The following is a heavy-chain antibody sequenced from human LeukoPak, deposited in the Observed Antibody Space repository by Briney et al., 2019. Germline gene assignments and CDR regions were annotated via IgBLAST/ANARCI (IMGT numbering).Heavy chain of an antibody. Sequence: GASVKVSCKASGYTFTGYYMHWVRQAPGQGLEWMGWINPNSGGTNYAQKFQGRVTMTRDTSISTAYMELSRLRSDDTAVYYCAMGDSDSSGYCSDYWGQGTLVTVSS. CDR1: GYTFTGYY. J-gene: IGHJ4*02. D-gene: IGHD3-22*01. CDR2: INPNSGGT. CDR3: AMGDSDSSGYCSDY. V-gene: IGHV1-2*02.